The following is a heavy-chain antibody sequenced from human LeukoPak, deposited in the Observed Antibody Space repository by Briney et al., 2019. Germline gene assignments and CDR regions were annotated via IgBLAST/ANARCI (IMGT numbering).Heavy chain of an antibody. CDR1: GYTFTSYG. Sequence: ASVKVSCKASGYTFTSYGISWMRQAPGQGLEWMGWISAYNGNTNYAQKFQGRVAMTTDTSTSTAYMELRSLRSDDTAVYYCARDPDIAVAGGFDYWGQGTLVTVSS. J-gene: IGHJ4*02. CDR2: ISAYNGNT. V-gene: IGHV1-18*01. CDR3: ARDPDIAVAGGFDY. D-gene: IGHD6-19*01.